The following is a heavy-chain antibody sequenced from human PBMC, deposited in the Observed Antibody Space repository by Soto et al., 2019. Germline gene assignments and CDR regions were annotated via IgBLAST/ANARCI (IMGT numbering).Heavy chain of an antibody. CDR1: GGSISSYY. CDR2: IYYSGST. CDR3: ARVGTAMVTRYYYYGMDV. J-gene: IGHJ6*02. Sequence: QVQLQESGPGLVKPSETLSLTCTVSGGSISSYYWSWIRQPPGKGLEWIGYIYYSGSTNYNPSLKSRVTISVDTAKNQFSLKRSSVTAADTAVYYCARVGTAMVTRYYYYGMDVWGQGTTVTVSS. V-gene: IGHV4-59*01. D-gene: IGHD5-18*01.